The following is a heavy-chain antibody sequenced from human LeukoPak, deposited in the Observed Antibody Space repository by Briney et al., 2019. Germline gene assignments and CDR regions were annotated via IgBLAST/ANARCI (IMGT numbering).Heavy chain of an antibody. J-gene: IGHJ4*02. D-gene: IGHD6-13*01. Sequence: GRSLRLSCAASGFTFDEYALQWVPQAPGKGLEWVSGISLNSGSRGYADSVKGRFTISRDNAKNSLYLQMDSLRPEDTALYYCAKDIGRGYISSWYWDSWGQGTLVTVSS. CDR2: ISLNSGSR. CDR3: AKDIGRGYISSWYWDS. V-gene: IGHV3-9*01. CDR1: GFTFDEYA.